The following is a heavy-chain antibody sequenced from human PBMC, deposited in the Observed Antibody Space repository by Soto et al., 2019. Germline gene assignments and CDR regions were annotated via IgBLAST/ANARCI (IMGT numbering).Heavy chain of an antibody. D-gene: IGHD2-21*02. Sequence: PGGSLRLSCAASGFSLSTNTMHWVRQVPGKGLEWVAPISNDGRRKYYADFVKGRFTISRDTANNILYLEMNSLRAEDTSLYYCARVATAMTYYFWGQGTQVTVSS. V-gene: IGHV3-30*04. CDR1: GFSLSTNT. CDR2: ISNDGRRK. CDR3: ARVATAMTYYF. J-gene: IGHJ4*02.